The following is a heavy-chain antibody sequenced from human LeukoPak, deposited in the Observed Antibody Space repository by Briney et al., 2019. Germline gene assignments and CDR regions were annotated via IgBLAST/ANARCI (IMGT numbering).Heavy chain of an antibody. CDR1: GFTFSSYA. V-gene: IGHV3-30*02. D-gene: IGHD3-10*01. Sequence: GGSLRLSCAASGFTFSSYAMSWVRQAPGKGLEWVSFMRYDGSDKYYADSVKGRFTISRDNSKNTLYLQMNSLRAEDTAVYYCAKDNYGSGSYFFGMDVWGQGTTVTVSS. J-gene: IGHJ6*02. CDR2: MRYDGSDK. CDR3: AKDNYGSGSYFFGMDV.